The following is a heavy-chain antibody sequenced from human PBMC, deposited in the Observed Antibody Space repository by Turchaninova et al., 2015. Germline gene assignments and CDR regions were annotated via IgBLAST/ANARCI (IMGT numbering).Heavy chain of an antibody. V-gene: IGHV3-7*04. CDR1: GFTCTFYW. CDR2: IKPDGSEK. Sequence: EVQLVGSGGGLVQPGGSLRLSCAASGFTCTFYWMNWVRQAPGKGLEWVANIKPDGSEKYNVDSVKGRFTISRDNAKNSLYLQMNSLRVEDTAVYYCARARSGYSSHDAFDIWGQGTMVTVSS. J-gene: IGHJ3*02. D-gene: IGHD3-22*01. CDR3: ARARSGYSSHDAFDI.